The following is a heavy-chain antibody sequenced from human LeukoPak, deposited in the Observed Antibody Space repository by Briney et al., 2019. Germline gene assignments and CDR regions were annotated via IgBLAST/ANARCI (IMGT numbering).Heavy chain of an antibody. D-gene: IGHD1-26*01. J-gene: IGHJ4*02. Sequence: PSETLSLTCTVSGDSISSGSHYWAWLRQPPGKGLEWLGSMYYSGSPYYNPSLKSRVTISVDTSKNQFSLNLSSVTAADTAAYYCARNVPNSGSYYAFDFWGQGTLVTVSS. V-gene: IGHV4-39*01. CDR1: GDSISSGSHY. CDR3: ARNVPNSGSYYAFDF. CDR2: MYYSGSP.